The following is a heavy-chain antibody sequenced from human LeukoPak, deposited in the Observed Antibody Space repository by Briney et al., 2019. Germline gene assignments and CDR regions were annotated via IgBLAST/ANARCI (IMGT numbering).Heavy chain of an antibody. V-gene: IGHV1-18*01. D-gene: IGHD5-18*01. CDR3: ARGGYSYGPKNQDAFDI. CDR2: ISAYNGNT. CDR1: GYTFTSYG. Sequence: ASVTVSCKASGYTFTSYGISWVRQAPGQGLEWMGWISAYNGNTNYAQKLQGRVTMTTDTSTSTAYMELRSLRSDDTAVYYCARGGYSYGPKNQDAFDIWGQGTMVTVSS. J-gene: IGHJ3*02.